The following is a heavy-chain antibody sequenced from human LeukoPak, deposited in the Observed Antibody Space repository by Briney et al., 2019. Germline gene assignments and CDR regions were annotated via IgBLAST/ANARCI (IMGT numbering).Heavy chain of an antibody. CDR1: GFTFSSYS. J-gene: IGHJ1*01. Sequence: GGSLRLSCAAPGFTFSSYSMNCVRQAPGKGLEWVSSITSSSSYIYYADSVKGRFTISRDNAKNSLYLQMNSLRAEDTAVYYCARGGAAAALRWGQGTLVTVSS. V-gene: IGHV3-21*01. CDR3: ARGGAAAALR. D-gene: IGHD6-13*01. CDR2: ITSSSSYI.